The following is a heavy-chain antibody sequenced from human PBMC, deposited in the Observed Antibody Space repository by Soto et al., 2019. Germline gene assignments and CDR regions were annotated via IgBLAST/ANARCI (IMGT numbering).Heavy chain of an antibody. J-gene: IGHJ6*02. CDR1: GYSFTSYR. V-gene: IGHV5-51*01. CDR3: ARLPQGYYDSSGYYLAYYYGMDV. Sequence: PGESLKISCKGSGYSFTSYRLGRVRQMPGKGLEWMGIIYPGDSDTRYSPSFQGQVTISADKSISTAYLQWSSLKASDTGMYYCARLPQGYYDSSGYYLAYYYGMDVWGQGTRVTVSS. D-gene: IGHD3-22*01. CDR2: IYPGDSDT.